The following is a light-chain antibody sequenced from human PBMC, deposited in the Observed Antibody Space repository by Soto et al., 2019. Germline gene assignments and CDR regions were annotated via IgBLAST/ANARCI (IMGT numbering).Light chain of an antibody. CDR2: EAS. CDR3: QQYHTSPWT. V-gene: IGKV1-5*03. J-gene: IGKJ1*01. CDR1: QSISRW. Sequence: DIQMTQSPSSLSASVGDSVMITCRASQSISRWLAWFEQEPGRAPKLMITEASNLEGGVPSRFSGSGSVTEFTLTINSVQPDDFATYYCQQYHTSPWTFGRGTKVEI.